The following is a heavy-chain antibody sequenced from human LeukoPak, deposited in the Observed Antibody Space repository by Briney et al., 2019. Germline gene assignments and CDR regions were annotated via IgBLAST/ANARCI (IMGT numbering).Heavy chain of an antibody. Sequence: ASVTVSFKASGYTFTSYDINWVRQATGQGLEWMGWMNPNSGNTGYAQKFQGRVTMTRNTSISTAYMELSSLRSEDTAVYYCARVIPRYDILTGYYNVMGYYYYYYGMDVWGQGTTVTVSS. CDR2: MNPNSGNT. CDR3: ARVIPRYDILTGYYNVMGYYYYYYGMDV. D-gene: IGHD3-9*01. J-gene: IGHJ6*02. CDR1: GYTFTSYD. V-gene: IGHV1-8*01.